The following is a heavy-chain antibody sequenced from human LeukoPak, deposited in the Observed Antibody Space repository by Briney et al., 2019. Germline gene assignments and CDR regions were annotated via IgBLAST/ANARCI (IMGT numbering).Heavy chain of an antibody. CDR3: AKQSTSGRHLFAS. J-gene: IGHJ4*02. V-gene: IGHV3-21*01. CDR1: GFTFSTYT. CDR2: ISSRSSYI. Sequence: GGSLRLSCAASGFTFSTYTMNWVRQAPGKGLEWVSSISSRSSYIYYADSVKGRFTISRDNSENTLYLQMNSLRAEDTAVYYCAKQSTSGRHLFASWGQGTLVTVSS. D-gene: IGHD6-19*01.